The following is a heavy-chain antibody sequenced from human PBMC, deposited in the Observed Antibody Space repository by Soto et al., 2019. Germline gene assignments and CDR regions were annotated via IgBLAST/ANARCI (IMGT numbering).Heavy chain of an antibody. Sequence: QVQLVQSGAEVKKPGSSVKVSCKASGGTFSTYTISWVRQAPGQGLEWMGGIIPIFGTPNYAQKFQGRVTVTADESTNTSYMELTSLTSEDTAVYYCARHYEPWGQGTLVTVSS. CDR1: GGTFSTYT. J-gene: IGHJ5*02. CDR3: ARHYEP. V-gene: IGHV1-69*01. CDR2: IIPIFGTP.